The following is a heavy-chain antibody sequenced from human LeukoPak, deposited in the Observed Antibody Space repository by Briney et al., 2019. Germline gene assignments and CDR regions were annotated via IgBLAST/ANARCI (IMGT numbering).Heavy chain of an antibody. CDR3: ARDLTYNSWYYFDS. CDR2: IGYDGTDK. J-gene: IGHJ4*02. V-gene: IGHV3-30*02. D-gene: IGHD6-13*01. CDR1: GFTFSYYG. Sequence: PGGSLRLSCAASGFTFSYYGMHWVRQAPGNGLVWVTFIGYDGTDKYYADSVKGRFTISRDNSKNTLSLHMNSLRAEDTAVYYCARDLTYNSWYYFDSWGQGTLVTVSS.